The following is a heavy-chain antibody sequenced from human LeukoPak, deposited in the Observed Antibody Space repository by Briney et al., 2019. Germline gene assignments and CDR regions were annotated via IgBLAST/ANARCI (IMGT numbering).Heavy chain of an antibody. Sequence: SETLSLTCAVYGGSFSGYYWSCIRQPPGKGLEWIGEINHSGSTNYNPSLKSRVTISVDTSKNQFSLKLSSVTAADTAVYYCARRVVVPAARYNWFDPWGQGTLVTVSS. V-gene: IGHV4-34*01. CDR2: INHSGST. D-gene: IGHD2-2*01. J-gene: IGHJ5*02. CDR3: ARRVVVPAARYNWFDP. CDR1: GGSFSGYY.